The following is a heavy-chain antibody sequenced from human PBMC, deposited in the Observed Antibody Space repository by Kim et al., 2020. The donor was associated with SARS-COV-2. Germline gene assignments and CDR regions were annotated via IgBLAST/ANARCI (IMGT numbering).Heavy chain of an antibody. Sequence: GGSLRLSCAVSGSSVRSSYMTWVRQAPGKGLEWVSAIHDAGSTYYADSVKGRFTISRDIPKDTLYLQMNSLRAEDTAVYYCSGSTVGAYFDYWGQGSLVT. CDR2: IHDAGST. D-gene: IGHD1-26*01. CDR1: GSSVRSSY. V-gene: IGHV3-53*01. J-gene: IGHJ4*02. CDR3: SGSTVGAYFDY.